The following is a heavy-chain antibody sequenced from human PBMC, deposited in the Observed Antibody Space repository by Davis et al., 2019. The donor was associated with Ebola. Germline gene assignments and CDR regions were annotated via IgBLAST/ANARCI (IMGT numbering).Heavy chain of an antibody. CDR3: VKDRSGSYAFDI. CDR2: VNDYGSRT. Sequence: PGGSLRLSCSASGFTFSSSAMHWVRQAPGKGLECVSGVNDYGSRTHYGDSVKGRFTISRDDSKNTVYLQMSSLRAEDTALYYCVKDRSGSYAFDIWGQGTMVTVSS. CDR1: GFTFSSSA. J-gene: IGHJ3*02. D-gene: IGHD3-10*01. V-gene: IGHV3-64D*08.